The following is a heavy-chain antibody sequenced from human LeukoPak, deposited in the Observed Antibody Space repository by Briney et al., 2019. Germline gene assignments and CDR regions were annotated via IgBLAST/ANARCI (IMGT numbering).Heavy chain of an antibody. CDR2: IRSKAYGGTT. CDR1: GFTFSSYA. Sequence: GGSLRLSCAASGFTFSSYAMSWFRQAPGKGLEWVGFIRSKAYGGTTEYAASVKGRFTISRDDSKSIAYLQMNSLKTEDTAVYYCTRVDYYDSSGYVIDYWGQGTLVTVSS. CDR3: TRVDYYDSSGYVIDY. J-gene: IGHJ4*02. V-gene: IGHV3-49*03. D-gene: IGHD3-22*01.